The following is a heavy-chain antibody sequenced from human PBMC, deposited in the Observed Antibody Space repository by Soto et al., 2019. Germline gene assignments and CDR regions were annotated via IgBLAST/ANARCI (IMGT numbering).Heavy chain of an antibody. Sequence: QVRLVQSGTEVKKPGASVKVTCKPSGYSFTSFGISWMRQAPGQGLEWLGWVSPYNGNTYSAQSLQGRLTMTTDTARGTAYMELTGLTNNDTAIYYCARGQAVRTVSRAHYFYFWGLGTLVAVS. CDR1: GYSFTSFG. J-gene: IGHJ4*02. CDR2: VSPYNGNT. CDR3: ARGQAVRTVSRAHYFYF. V-gene: IGHV1-18*01. D-gene: IGHD2-21*01.